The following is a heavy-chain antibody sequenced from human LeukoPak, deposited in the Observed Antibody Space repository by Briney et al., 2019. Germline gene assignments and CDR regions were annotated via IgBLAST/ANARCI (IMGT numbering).Heavy chain of an antibody. CDR1: GFRFSKYG. CDR2: VRDDGSNK. V-gene: IGHV3-30*02. Sequence: GSLRLSCAASGFRFSKYGMHWVRQAPGKGLEWVAFVRDDGSNKYYADSVKGRFTISRDNSKNTLCLQMNSLRAEDTAVYYCAKADRQLRFLDYWGQGTLVTVSS. CDR3: AKADRQLRFLDY. D-gene: IGHD3-3*01. J-gene: IGHJ4*02.